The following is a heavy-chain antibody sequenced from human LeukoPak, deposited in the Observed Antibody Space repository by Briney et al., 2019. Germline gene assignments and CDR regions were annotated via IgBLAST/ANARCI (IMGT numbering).Heavy chain of an antibody. Sequence: GGSLRLSCAASGFTFSSYWMHWARQAPGKGLVWVSHINGDGGSTTYADSVKGRFTISRDNAKNTLYQQMNSLRAEDTAVYYCARAGDIVTTMGVWGQGTTVTVSS. D-gene: IGHD5-12*01. CDR2: INGDGGST. CDR3: ARAGDIVTTMGV. V-gene: IGHV3-74*01. J-gene: IGHJ6*02. CDR1: GFTFSSYW.